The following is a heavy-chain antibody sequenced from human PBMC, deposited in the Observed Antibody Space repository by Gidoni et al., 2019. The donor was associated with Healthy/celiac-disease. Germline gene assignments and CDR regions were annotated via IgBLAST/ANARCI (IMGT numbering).Heavy chain of an antibody. V-gene: IGHV1-69*01. CDR3: ARGYYYGSGSYFDY. CDR2: IIPIFGTA. J-gene: IGHJ4*02. D-gene: IGHD3-10*01. Sequence: QAQLVQSGAEVKKPGSSVKVSCKASGGTCRSYAISWVRQAPGQGLDGMGGIIPIFGTANYAQKCQGRVTITADESTSTAYMELSSLRSEDTAVYYCARGYYYGSGSYFDYWGQGTLVTVSS. CDR1: GGTCRSYA.